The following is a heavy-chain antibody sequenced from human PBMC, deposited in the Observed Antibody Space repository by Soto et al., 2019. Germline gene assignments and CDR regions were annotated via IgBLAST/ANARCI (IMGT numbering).Heavy chain of an antibody. CDR2: ISGSGGST. CDR1: VFTFSSYA. V-gene: IGHV3-23*01. Sequence: VGSLRLSCASSVFTFSSYAMSCVRHSPGKWLERVSAISGSGGSTYYADSVKGRFTISRDNSKNTLYLQMNSLRAEDTAVYYCAKSISEIGVKDPFEPWGQGTLVTVSA. J-gene: IGHJ5*02. CDR3: AKSISEIGVKDPFEP. D-gene: IGHD2-21*01.